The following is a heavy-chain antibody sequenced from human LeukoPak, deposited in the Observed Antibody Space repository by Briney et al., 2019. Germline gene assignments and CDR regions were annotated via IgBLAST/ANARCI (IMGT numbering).Heavy chain of an antibody. V-gene: IGHV1-69*05. CDR3: ARDGNVDTAMVFEFDY. J-gene: IGHJ4*02. CDR2: IIPIFGTA. D-gene: IGHD5-18*01. Sequence: GASVKVSCKASGGTFSNYAISWVRQAPGQGLEWMGRIIPIFGTANYAQKFQGRVTITTDESTSTAYMELSSLRSEDTAVYYCARDGNVDTAMVFEFDYWGQGTLVTVSS. CDR1: GGTFSNYA.